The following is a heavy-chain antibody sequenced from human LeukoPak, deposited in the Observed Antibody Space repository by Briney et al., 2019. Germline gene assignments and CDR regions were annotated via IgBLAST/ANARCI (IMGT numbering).Heavy chain of an antibody. CDR3: ARDVDWGFDS. Sequence: GGSLRLSCAASGFPFSHYSMNWVRQAPGKGPEWISYISGGSTITDFYADSVKGQFTISRDNAKNSLYLQMNSLRDEDTALYYCARDVDWGFDSWGQGTLVTVSS. V-gene: IGHV3-48*02. D-gene: IGHD7-27*01. CDR1: GFPFSHYS. CDR2: ISGGSTIT. J-gene: IGHJ4*02.